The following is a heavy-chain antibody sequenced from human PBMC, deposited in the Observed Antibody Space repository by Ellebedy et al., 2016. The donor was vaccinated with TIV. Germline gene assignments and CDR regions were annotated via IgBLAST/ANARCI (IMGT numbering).Heavy chain of an antibody. Sequence: SETLSLTCTVSGGSISHYYWSWIRQPPGKGLEWIGYIYYSGNTKNNPSLKSRVTISVDTSKNQFSLKLSSVTAADTAVYYCARVRGAYCGGDCYDFDYWGQGTLVTVSS. D-gene: IGHD2-21*02. CDR3: ARVRGAYCGGDCYDFDY. CDR1: GGSISHYY. V-gene: IGHV4-59*01. CDR2: IYYSGNT. J-gene: IGHJ4*02.